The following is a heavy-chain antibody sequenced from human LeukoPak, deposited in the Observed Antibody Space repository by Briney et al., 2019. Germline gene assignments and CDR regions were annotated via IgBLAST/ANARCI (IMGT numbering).Heavy chain of an antibody. CDR1: GFTFSSYA. CDR3: ASSPPTGITVSYFDY. Sequence: GGSLRLSCAASGFTFSSYAMTWVRQAPGKGLEWVSALSDSGASTYFADSVKGRFTTSRDNSKNTLYLQMNSLRADDTAVYYCASSPPTGITVSYFDYWGLGTLVTVSS. CDR2: LSDSGAST. D-gene: IGHD4-17*01. J-gene: IGHJ4*02. V-gene: IGHV3-23*01.